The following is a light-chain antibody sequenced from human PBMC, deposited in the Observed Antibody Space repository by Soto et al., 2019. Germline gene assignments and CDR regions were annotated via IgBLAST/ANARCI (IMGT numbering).Light chain of an antibody. V-gene: IGKV3-20*01. CDR2: AAS. CDR1: QSVSSTY. Sequence: EIVLTQSPGTLSLSPGERATLSCRASQSVSSTYLAWYQQKPGQAPCLLIYAASRRASGVPDRFSASGSGTDFTLTISGLEPEDFAVYYCQQCDSSPFTFGQGTRLEIK. CDR3: QQCDSSPFT. J-gene: IGKJ5*01.